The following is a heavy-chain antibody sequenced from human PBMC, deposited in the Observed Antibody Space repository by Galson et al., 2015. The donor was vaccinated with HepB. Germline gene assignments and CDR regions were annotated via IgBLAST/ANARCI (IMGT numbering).Heavy chain of an antibody. V-gene: IGHV3-23*01. D-gene: IGHD2-2*02. Sequence: SLRLSCAASGFTFNSYAMTWVRQAPGKGLEWVSTVSASGGNTYYAASVKGRVTISRDNSKNTIYLQMNSLRAEDTAVYYCAKDGGDCSRTNYYTVNCYSVYFDYWAREPWSPSPQ. CDR1: GFTFNSYA. J-gene: IGHJ4*02. CDR2: VSASGGNT. CDR3: AKDGGDCSRTNYYTVNCYSVYFDY.